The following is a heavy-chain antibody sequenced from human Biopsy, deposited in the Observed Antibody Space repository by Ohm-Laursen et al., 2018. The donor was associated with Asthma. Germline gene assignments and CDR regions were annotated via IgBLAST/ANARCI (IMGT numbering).Heavy chain of an antibody. D-gene: IGHD4-17*01. V-gene: IGHV3-48*02. J-gene: IGHJ4*02. CDR1: GFTFGDYS. Sequence: SLRLSCSAPGFTFGDYSINWVRQAPGKGLEWVSYISSSSSTIYYADSVKGRFTISRDNAKNSLYLQMNSLRDEDTAVYYCARPRWGPYGYWGQGTLVTVSS. CDR2: ISSSSSTI. CDR3: ARPRWGPYGY.